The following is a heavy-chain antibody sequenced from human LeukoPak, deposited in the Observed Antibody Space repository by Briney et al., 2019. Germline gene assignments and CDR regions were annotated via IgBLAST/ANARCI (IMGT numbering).Heavy chain of an antibody. CDR2: INPNSGGT. D-gene: IGHD5-18*01. J-gene: IGHJ6*02. CDR1: GHTFTGYY. Sequence: ASVKVSCKASGHTFTGYYMHWVRQAPGQGLEWMGWINPNSGGTNYAQKFQGRVTMTRDTSISTAYMELSRLRSDDTAVYYCASGYSRREIYGMDVWGQGTTVTVSS. V-gene: IGHV1-2*02. CDR3: ASGYSRREIYGMDV.